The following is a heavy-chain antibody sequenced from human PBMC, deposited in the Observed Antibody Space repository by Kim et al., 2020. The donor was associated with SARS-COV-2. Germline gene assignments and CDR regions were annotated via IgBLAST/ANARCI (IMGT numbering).Heavy chain of an antibody. Sequence: GGSLRLSCAASGFTFSSYAMSWVRQAPGKGLEWVSAISGSGGSTYYADSVKGRFTISRDNSKNTLYLQMNSLRAEDTAVYYCAKGNVLRFLEWSNYYYYMDVWGKGTTVTVSS. CDR3: AKGNVLRFLEWSNYYYYMDV. D-gene: IGHD3-3*01. V-gene: IGHV3-23*01. CDR2: ISGSGGST. J-gene: IGHJ6*03. CDR1: GFTFSSYA.